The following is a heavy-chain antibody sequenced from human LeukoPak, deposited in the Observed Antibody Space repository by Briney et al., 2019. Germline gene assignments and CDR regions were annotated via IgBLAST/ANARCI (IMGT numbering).Heavy chain of an antibody. CDR2: ISYDGSNK. Sequence: GGSLRLSCAASGFTFSSYAMHWVRQAPGKGLEWVAVISYDGSNKYYADSVKGRFTISRDNSKNTLYLQMNSLRAEDTAVYYCAREYRDILTGPRGYGMDVWGQGTTVTVSS. J-gene: IGHJ6*02. D-gene: IGHD3-9*01. CDR1: GFTFSSYA. CDR3: AREYRDILTGPRGYGMDV. V-gene: IGHV3-30-3*01.